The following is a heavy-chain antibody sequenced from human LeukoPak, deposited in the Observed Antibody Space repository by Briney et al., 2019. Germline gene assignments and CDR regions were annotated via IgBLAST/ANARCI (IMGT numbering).Heavy chain of an antibody. Sequence: GGSLRLSCAASGFTFSSYGMHWVRQAPGKGLEWVSSISTSSSYIYYADSVKGRFTISRDNAKNSLYLHMNSLRAEDTAVYYCAKTTDNYYYYYMDVWGKGTTVTVSS. J-gene: IGHJ6*03. CDR2: ISTSSSYI. CDR3: AKTTDNYYYYYMDV. CDR1: GFTFSSYG. V-gene: IGHV3-21*01. D-gene: IGHD4-17*01.